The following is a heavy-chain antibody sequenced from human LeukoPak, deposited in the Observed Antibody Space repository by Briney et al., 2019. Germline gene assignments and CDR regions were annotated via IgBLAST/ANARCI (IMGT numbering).Heavy chain of an antibody. J-gene: IGHJ4*02. CDR3: VKGRISEDGLDF. Sequence: SGGSLRLSCAASGFTFSRSAMTWVRQTPGKGLDWVSSISSSGNTYYADSVKGRFTISRDNSKNMPYLQMNSLRAEDTAVYYCVKGRISEDGLDFWGQGTLVTVSS. CDR1: GFTFSRSA. CDR2: ISSSGNT. D-gene: IGHD6-13*01. V-gene: IGHV3-23*01.